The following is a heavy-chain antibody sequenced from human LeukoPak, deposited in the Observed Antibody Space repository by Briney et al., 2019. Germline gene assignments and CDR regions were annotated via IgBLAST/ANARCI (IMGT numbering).Heavy chain of an antibody. Sequence: ASVKVSCKSSGYTFTSYGISWVRQAPGQGLEWMGWINPNSGGTNYAQKFQGRVTMTRDTSISTAYMELSRLRSDDTAVYYCARPRYYYDSSGLDYWGQGTLVTVSS. J-gene: IGHJ4*02. CDR3: ARPRYYYDSSGLDY. D-gene: IGHD3-22*01. CDR2: INPNSGGT. V-gene: IGHV1-2*02. CDR1: GYTFTSYG.